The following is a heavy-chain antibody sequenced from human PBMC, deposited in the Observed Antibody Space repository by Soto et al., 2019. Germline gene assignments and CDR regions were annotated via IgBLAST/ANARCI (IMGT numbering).Heavy chain of an antibody. Sequence: ASVKVSCKASGYTFTGYYMHWVRQAPGQGLEWMGWINPNSGGTNYAQKFQGWVTMTRDTSISTAYMELSRLISDDTAVYYCARNNPDYYDSSGYYYCYFDYWGQGTLVTVSS. J-gene: IGHJ4*02. CDR2: INPNSGGT. CDR3: ARNNPDYYDSSGYYYCYFDY. D-gene: IGHD3-22*01. CDR1: GYTFTGYY. V-gene: IGHV1-2*04.